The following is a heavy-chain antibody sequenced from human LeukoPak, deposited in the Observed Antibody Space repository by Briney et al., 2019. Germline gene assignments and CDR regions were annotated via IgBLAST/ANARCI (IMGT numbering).Heavy chain of an antibody. CDR2: ISASSTYI. CDR3: AKSTRAVMAMMDV. CDR1: GFTFGSYN. J-gene: IGHJ6*04. Sequence: PGGSLRLSCAASGFTFGSYNMNWVRQAPGKGLEWVSSISASSTYIYYADSLKGRFTISRDNAKNSLYLQMNSLRAEDTAVYFCAKSTRAVMAMMDVWGKGTTVTVSS. D-gene: IGHD3-16*01. V-gene: IGHV3-21*01.